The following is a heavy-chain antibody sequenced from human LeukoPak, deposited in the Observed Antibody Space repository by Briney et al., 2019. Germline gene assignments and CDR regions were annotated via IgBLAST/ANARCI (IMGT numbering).Heavy chain of an antibody. V-gene: IGHV1-2*02. CDR3: ASTEIWVELGSHYAFDI. CDR2: INPNSGGT. CDR1: GYTFTGYY. D-gene: IGHD1-7*01. Sequence: GASVKVSCKASGYTFTGYYMHWVRQAPGQGLEWMGWINPNSGGTNYAQKFQGRVTMTRDTSISTAYMELSRLRSDDTAVYYCASTEIWVELGSHYAFDIWGQGTMVTVSS. J-gene: IGHJ3*02.